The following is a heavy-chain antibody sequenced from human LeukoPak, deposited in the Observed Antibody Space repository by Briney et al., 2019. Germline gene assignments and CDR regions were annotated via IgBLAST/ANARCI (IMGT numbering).Heavy chain of an antibody. CDR3: AKESLWFGELYPDDP. CDR1: GFTFSSYA. D-gene: IGHD3-10*01. V-gene: IGHV3-23*01. J-gene: IGHJ5*02. Sequence: GGSLRLSCAASGFTFSSYAMSWVRQAPGKGLEWVSAISGSGGSTYYADSVKGRFTISRDNSMNTLYLQMNSLRAEDTAVYYCAKESLWFGELYPDDPWGQGTLVTVSS. CDR2: ISGSGGST.